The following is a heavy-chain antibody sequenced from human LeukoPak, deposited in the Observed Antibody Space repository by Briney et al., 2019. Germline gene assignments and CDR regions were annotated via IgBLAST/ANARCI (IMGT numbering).Heavy chain of an antibody. J-gene: IGHJ4*02. CDR2: IYYSGST. D-gene: IGHD3-22*01. Sequence: KPSETLSLTCTVSGGSISSSSSYWAWLRQPPGKGLEWIGTIYYSGSTYYNPSLKSRVTISIDTTKNQFSLKLSSVTAADTAVYYCARVVSGYYYYCDYWGQGTLVTVSS. CDR3: ARVVSGYYYYCDY. V-gene: IGHV4-39*01. CDR1: GGSISSSSSY.